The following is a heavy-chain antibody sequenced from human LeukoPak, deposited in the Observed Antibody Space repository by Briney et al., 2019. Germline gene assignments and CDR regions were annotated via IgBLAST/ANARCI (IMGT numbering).Heavy chain of an antibody. V-gene: IGHV4-4*07. CDR3: ARSRSLYYDSSGYRYYFDY. CDR2: IYTSGST. D-gene: IGHD3-22*01. Sequence: PSETLSLTCTVSGGSISSYYWSWIRQPAGKGLEWIGRIYTSGSTNYNPSLKSRVTMSVDTSKNQFSLKLSSVTAADTAVYYCARSRSLYYDSSGYRYYFDYWGQGTLVTVSS. CDR1: GGSISSYY. J-gene: IGHJ4*02.